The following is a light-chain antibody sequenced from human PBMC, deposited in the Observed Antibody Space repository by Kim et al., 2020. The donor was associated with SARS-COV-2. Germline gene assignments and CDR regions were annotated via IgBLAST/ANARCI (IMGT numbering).Light chain of an antibody. Sequence: PSIGDRVTITCRASQDVSNYLAWYQQRPGKVPKLLIYTASTLQSGVPSRFSGSGSGTDFTLTINGLQPEDVASYYCQQYKSVPFTFGPGTKVDIK. J-gene: IGKJ3*01. CDR2: TAS. CDR3: QQYKSVPFT. V-gene: IGKV1-27*01. CDR1: QDVSNY.